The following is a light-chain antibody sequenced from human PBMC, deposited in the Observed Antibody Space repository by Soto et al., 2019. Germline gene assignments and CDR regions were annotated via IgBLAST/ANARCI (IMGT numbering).Light chain of an antibody. J-gene: IGKJ5*01. CDR2: GAS. CDR1: QSVSSN. V-gene: IGKV3-15*01. CDR3: QQYNNWPRVT. Sequence: EIVMTQSPATLSVSPGERATLSCRARQSVSSNLAWYQQKPGQAPRLLIYGASTRPTGIPARFSGSGSGTEFTLTISSLQSEDFAVYYCQQYNNWPRVTFGQGTRLEIK.